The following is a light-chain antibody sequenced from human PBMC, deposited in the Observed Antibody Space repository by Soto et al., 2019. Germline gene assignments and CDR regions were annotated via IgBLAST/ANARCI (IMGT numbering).Light chain of an antibody. CDR2: WAS. J-gene: IGKJ2*01. CDR1: QSVLYSSNNKNY. V-gene: IGKV4-1*01. Sequence: DIVMTQSPDSLAVSLGERATINCKSSQSVLYSSNNKNYLAWYQQKPGQLPKLLLYWASTRESGVPDRFSGSGSGTDFTLTISSLQAEDVAVYYCQQYYSTPYTFGQGTKLEIK. CDR3: QQYYSTPYT.